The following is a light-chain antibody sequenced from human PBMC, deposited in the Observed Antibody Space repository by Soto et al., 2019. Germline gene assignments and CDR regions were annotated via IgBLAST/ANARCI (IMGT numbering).Light chain of an antibody. CDR1: QSVSSN. CDR3: QQYNNWPAIT. Sequence: GLTQSPATLSVYPQDRPTLYGNASQSVSSNLAWYQQKPGQAPRLLIYGASTRATGIPARFSGSGSGTEFTLTISSLQSEDFAVYYCQQYNNWPAITFGQGTRLEI. J-gene: IGKJ5*01. CDR2: GAS. V-gene: IGKV3-15*01.